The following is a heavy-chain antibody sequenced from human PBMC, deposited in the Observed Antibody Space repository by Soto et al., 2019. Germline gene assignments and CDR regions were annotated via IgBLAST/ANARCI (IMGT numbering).Heavy chain of an antibody. CDR3: ASSVFYSGFLDP. Sequence: AGGAPRISCVAPGFTFISSFMGWGRPAPGKGLVWVGNINQDGGVTYYVDSVEGRFTISRDNTKDSLYLQMNSLRGEDTAMYYCASSVFYSGFLDPWGQGALVTVSS. J-gene: IGHJ5*02. CDR1: GFTFISSF. D-gene: IGHD3-10*01. CDR2: INQDGGVT. V-gene: IGHV3-7*03.